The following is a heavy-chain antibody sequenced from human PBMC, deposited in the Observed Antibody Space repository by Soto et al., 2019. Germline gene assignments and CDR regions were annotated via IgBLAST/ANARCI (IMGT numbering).Heavy chain of an antibody. J-gene: IGHJ6*02. V-gene: IGHV1-18*01. CDR1: GYTFTSYG. D-gene: IGHD2-2*01. CDR2: ISAYNGNT. CDR3: ARVGPPGGDIVVVPAATDYINYYYYGMDV. Sequence: GASVKVSCKASGYTFTSYGISWVRQAPGQGLEWMGWISAYNGNTNYAQKLQGRVTMTTDTSTSTAYMELRSLRSDDTAVYYCARVGPPGGDIVVVPAATDYINYYYYGMDVWGQGTTVTVSS.